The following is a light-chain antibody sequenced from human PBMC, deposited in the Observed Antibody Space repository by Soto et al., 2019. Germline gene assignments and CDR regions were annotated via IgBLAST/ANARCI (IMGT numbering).Light chain of an antibody. V-gene: IGKV3D-20*01. CDR2: DAS. Sequence: EIVLTQSPATLSLSPGERVTLSCGASQSVSSSCLAWYQQKPGLAPRLLIYDASSRATGIPDRFSGSGSGTDFTLTISRLEPEDFAVYYCQQYGSSPYTFGQGTKLEIK. CDR3: QQYGSSPYT. CDR1: QSVSSSC. J-gene: IGKJ2*01.